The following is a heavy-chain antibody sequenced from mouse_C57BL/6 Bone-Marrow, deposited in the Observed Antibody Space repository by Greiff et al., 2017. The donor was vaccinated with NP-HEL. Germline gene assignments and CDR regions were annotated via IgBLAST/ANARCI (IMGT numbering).Heavy chain of an antibody. J-gene: IGHJ2*01. V-gene: IGHV1-69*01. CDR2: IDPSDSYT. CDR3: ARFPFDY. Sequence: QVQLLQSGAELVLPGASVKLSCKASGYTFTSYWMHWVNQRPGQGLEWIGEIDPSDSYTNYNQKFKVKSTLTVDKSSSTAYMQLSSLTSEDSAVYYCARFPFDYWGQGTTLTVSS. CDR1: GYTFTSYW.